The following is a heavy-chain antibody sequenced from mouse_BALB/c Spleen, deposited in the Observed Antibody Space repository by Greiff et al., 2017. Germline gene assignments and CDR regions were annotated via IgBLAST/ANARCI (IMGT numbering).Heavy chain of an antibody. CDR3: AYYGRAYYFDY. D-gene: IGHD1-1*01. J-gene: IGHJ2*01. CDR2: IDPANGNT. Sequence: VQLQQSGAELVRPGALVKLSCKASGFNIKDTYMHWVKQRPEQGLEWIGRIDPANGNTKYDPKFQGKATITADTSSNTAYLQLSSLTSEDTAVYYCAYYGRAYYFDYWGQGTTLTVSS. CDR1: GFNIKDTY. V-gene: IGHV14-3*02.